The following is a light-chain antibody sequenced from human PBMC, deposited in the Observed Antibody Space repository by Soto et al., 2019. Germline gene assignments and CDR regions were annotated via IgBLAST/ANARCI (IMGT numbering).Light chain of an antibody. CDR3: QSYDTVWV. J-gene: IGLJ3*02. Sequence: NFMLTQPHSVSESPGKTVTISCTRSDGSITTNYVQWYQLRPGRSPTTVIYEDDQRPSGVPDRFSGSIDTSSNSASLIISGLKTEDEADYYCQSYDTVWVLGGGTQLTVL. V-gene: IGLV6-57*01. CDR2: EDD. CDR1: DGSITTNY.